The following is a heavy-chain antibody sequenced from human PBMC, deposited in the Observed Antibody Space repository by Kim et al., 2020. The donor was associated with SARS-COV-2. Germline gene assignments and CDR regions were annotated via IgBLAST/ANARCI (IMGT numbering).Heavy chain of an antibody. D-gene: IGHD2-21*01. CDR3: AGLFDVVDYYYGMDV. Sequence: NPSRKSRVTISVDTSKNQFSLKLSSVTAADTAVYYCAGLFDVVDYYYGMDVWGQGTTVTVSS. V-gene: IGHV4-39*01. J-gene: IGHJ6*02.